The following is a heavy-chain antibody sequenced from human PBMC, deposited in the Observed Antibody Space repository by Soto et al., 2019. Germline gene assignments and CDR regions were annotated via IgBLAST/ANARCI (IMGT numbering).Heavy chain of an antibody. CDR2: IDPSDSYT. J-gene: IGHJ6*02. CDR3: ARHGCSSTSCYSVFGYYYYGMDV. D-gene: IGHD2-2*02. V-gene: IGHV5-10-1*01. Sequence: PGESLKISCKGSGYSFTSYWISWVRQMPGKGLEWMGRIDPSDSYTNYSPSFQGHATISADKSISTAYLQWSSLKASDTAMYYCARHGCSSTSCYSVFGYYYYGMDVWGQGTTVTVSS. CDR1: GYSFTSYW.